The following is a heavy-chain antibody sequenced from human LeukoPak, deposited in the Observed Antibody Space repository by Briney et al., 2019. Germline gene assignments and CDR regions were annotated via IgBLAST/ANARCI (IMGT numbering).Heavy chain of an antibody. Sequence: GGSLRLSCAASGFTFSSYAMSWVRQAPGKGLEWVSAISGSGDIIYYADSVKGRFTMSRDNAKNSLYLQMNSLRAEDTAVYYCARGVTTDCSGGSCYDVWGQGTTVTVSS. CDR3: ARGVTTDCSGGSCYDV. V-gene: IGHV3-23*01. D-gene: IGHD2-15*01. CDR2: ISGSGDII. J-gene: IGHJ6*02. CDR1: GFTFSSYA.